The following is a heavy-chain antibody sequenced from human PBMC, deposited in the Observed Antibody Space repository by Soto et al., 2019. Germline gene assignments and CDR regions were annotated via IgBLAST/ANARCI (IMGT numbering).Heavy chain of an antibody. J-gene: IGHJ4*02. V-gene: IGHV4-59*01. D-gene: IGHD3-22*01. CDR3: ARAPQYYDSSGYYYYYFDY. CDR1: GGSISTYY. CDR2: VYYTGTT. Sequence: SETLSLTCTVSGGSISTYYWTWIRQPPGKGLEWIGYVYYTGTTNYNPSLKSRVTISVDTSKNQFSLKLSSVTAADTAVYYCARAPQYYDSSGYYYYYFDYWGQGTLVTVYS.